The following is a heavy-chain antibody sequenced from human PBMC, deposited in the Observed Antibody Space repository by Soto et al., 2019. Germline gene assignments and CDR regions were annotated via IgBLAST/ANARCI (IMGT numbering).Heavy chain of an antibody. D-gene: IGHD3-22*01. CDR1: GYTFTSYY. V-gene: IGHV1-46*01. Sequence: ASVKVSCKASGYTFTSYYMHWVRQAPGQGLEWMGIINPSGGSTSYAQKFQGRVTMTRDTSTSTVYMELSSLRSEDTAVYYCARDGPLTYYYDSSGTPGTPKYYYGMDVWGQGTTVTVSS. CDR3: ARDGPLTYYYDSSGTPGTPKYYYGMDV. CDR2: INPSGGST. J-gene: IGHJ6*02.